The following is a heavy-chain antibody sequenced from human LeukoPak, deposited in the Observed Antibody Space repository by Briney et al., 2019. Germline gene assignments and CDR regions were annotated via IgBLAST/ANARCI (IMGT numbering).Heavy chain of an antibody. D-gene: IGHD6-13*01. CDR3: AKTGRQSIAAAGIGY. V-gene: IGHV3-9*01. CDR2: ISWNCGSI. Sequence: GGSLRLSCAASGFTFDDYAMHWVRQAPGKGLEWVSGISWNCGSIGYADSVKGRFTISRDNAKNSLYLQMNSLRAEDTALYYCAKTGRQSIAAAGIGYWGQGTLVTVSS. CDR1: GFTFDDYA. J-gene: IGHJ4*02.